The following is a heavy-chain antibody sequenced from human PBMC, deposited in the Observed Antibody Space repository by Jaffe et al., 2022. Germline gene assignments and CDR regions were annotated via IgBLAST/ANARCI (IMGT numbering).Heavy chain of an antibody. D-gene: IGHD3-10*01. V-gene: IGHV4-38-2*01. CDR3: ARWGGTTYGRKFDY. J-gene: IGHJ4*02. CDR2: IHHSGDT. CDR1: GYSISSGYY. Sequence: QVQLQESGPGLVKPSETLSLACGVSGYSISSGYYWGWIRQHPGKGLEWIAIIHHSGDTYYNPSHKSRVTISVDTSKNQFSLKVSSVTAADTAVYYCARWGGTTYGRKFDYWGQGTLVTVSS.